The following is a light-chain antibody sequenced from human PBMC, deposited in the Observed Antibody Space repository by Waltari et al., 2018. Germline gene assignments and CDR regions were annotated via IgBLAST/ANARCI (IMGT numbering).Light chain of an antibody. V-gene: IGKV4-1*01. J-gene: IGKJ4*01. CDR1: QSVLFSSDNKNY. CDR2: WAS. CDR3: QQYYSNEVT. Sequence: DIVMTQSPDSLAVSLGERATVNCKSSQSVLFSSDNKNYLAWYPQKPGQPPKVLIYWASTRESGVPDRFSGSGSGTDFTLTISSLQAEDVAVYYCQQYYSNEVTFGGGTKVEIK.